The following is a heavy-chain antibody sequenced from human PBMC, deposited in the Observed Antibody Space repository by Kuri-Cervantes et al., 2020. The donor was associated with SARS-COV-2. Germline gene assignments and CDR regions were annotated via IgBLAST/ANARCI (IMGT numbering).Heavy chain of an antibody. V-gene: IGHV3-33*01. CDR2: IWSDGGNK. CDR3: ARARSSPIDY. CDR1: GFTFSSYG. Sequence: LSLTCAASGFTFSSYGMHWVRQAPGKGLECVADIWSDGGNKYYADSVKGRFTISRDNSKNTLYLQMNSLRAEDTAVYYCARARSSPIDYWGQGTLVTVSS. J-gene: IGHJ4*02.